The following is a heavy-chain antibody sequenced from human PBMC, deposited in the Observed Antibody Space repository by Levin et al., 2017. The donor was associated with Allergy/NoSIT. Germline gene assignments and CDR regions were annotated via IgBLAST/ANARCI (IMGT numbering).Heavy chain of an antibody. CDR3: AKGAYDILTGATS. Sequence: GGSLRLSCAASGFTFSTYAMSWVRQAPGKGLEWVSGISDSGGSTYYGGSVKGRFTISRDNSKNTLYLQMNSLSPEDTAVYYCAKGAYDILTGATSWGQGTLVTVSS. V-gene: IGHV3-23*01. CDR2: ISDSGGST. CDR1: GFTFSTYA. J-gene: IGHJ5*02. D-gene: IGHD3-9*01.